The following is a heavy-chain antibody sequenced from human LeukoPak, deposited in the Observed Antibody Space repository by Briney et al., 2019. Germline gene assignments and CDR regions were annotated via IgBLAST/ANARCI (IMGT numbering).Heavy chain of an antibody. J-gene: IGHJ6*02. CDR3: ARGNYYYGMDV. CDR1: GFTFSSYA. CDR2: ISYDGSNK. Sequence: PGGSLRLSCAASGFTFSSYAMHWVRQAPGKRLEWVAVISYDGSNKYYADSVKGRFTISRDNSENTLYLQMNSLRAEDTAVYYCARGNYYYGMDVWGQGTTVTVSS. V-gene: IGHV3-30-3*01.